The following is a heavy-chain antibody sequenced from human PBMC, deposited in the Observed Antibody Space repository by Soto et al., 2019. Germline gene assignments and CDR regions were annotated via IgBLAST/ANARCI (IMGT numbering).Heavy chain of an antibody. CDR2: ISSSSSYI. Sequence: GGSLRLSCAASGFTFSSYSMNWVRQAPGKGLEWVSSISSSSSYIYYADSVKGRFTISRDNAKTSLYLQMNSLRAEDTAVYYCARVEMATRGIDYWGQGTLVTVSS. D-gene: IGHD5-12*01. CDR3: ARVEMATRGIDY. CDR1: GFTFSSYS. J-gene: IGHJ4*02. V-gene: IGHV3-21*01.